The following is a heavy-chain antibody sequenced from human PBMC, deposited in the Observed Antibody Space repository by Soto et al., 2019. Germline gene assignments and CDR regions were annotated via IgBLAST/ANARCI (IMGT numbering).Heavy chain of an antibody. CDR1: EFTVTSNY. D-gene: IGHD2-15*01. V-gene: IGHV3-53*04. Sequence: EVQLVESGGALVQPGGSLRLSCAASEFTVTSNYMSLVRQAPGKGLEWVSVIYSGGSTYYADFVKGRFTISRDNSKNTVYLQMNSLRAEDTAVYYCARATYCTGGNCLLDYGGHGIMVTVSS. CDR3: ARATYCTGGNCLLDY. CDR2: IYSGGST. J-gene: IGHJ4*01.